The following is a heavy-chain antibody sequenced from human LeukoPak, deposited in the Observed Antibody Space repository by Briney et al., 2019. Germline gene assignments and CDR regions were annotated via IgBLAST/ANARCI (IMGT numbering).Heavy chain of an antibody. Sequence: GGSLRLSCTASISTLSTHWMSWVRQAPGKGLEWVSVIYSRGSTYYADSVKGRFTISRHNSKNTLYLQMNSLRAEDTAVYYCARGPNLQRAFDYWGQGTLVTVSS. J-gene: IGHJ4*02. CDR1: ISTLSTHW. V-gene: IGHV3-53*04. CDR2: IYSRGST. CDR3: ARGPNLQRAFDY.